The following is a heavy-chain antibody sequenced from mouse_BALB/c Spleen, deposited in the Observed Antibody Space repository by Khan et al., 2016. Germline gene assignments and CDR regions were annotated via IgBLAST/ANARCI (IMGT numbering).Heavy chain of an antibody. Sequence: VQLQQSGAELVKPGASVKLSCTASGFNIKDTYMHWVKQRPEQGLEWIGRIDPANGNTKYDPKFQGKATITADPSSNTAYLQLSSLASEDTAVYSCARSPYDYDVGFAYWGQGTLVTVSA. CDR2: IDPANGNT. V-gene: IGHV14-3*02. J-gene: IGHJ3*01. D-gene: IGHD2-4*01. CDR1: GFNIKDTY. CDR3: ARSPYDYDVGFAY.